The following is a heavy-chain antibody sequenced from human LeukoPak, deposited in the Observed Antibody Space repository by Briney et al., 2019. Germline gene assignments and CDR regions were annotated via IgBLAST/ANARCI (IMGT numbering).Heavy chain of an antibody. V-gene: IGHV3-21*01. CDR1: GFTLSIYW. J-gene: IGHJ4*02. CDR3: ARDQDWNDRGGLDY. Sequence: PGGSLRLSCAASGFTLSIYWMSWVRQAPGKGPEWVSFISTSSSYIYYADSVKGRFTISRDNSKNSLYLQMNSLRAEDTAVYYCARDQDWNDRGGLDYWGQGTLVIVSS. D-gene: IGHD1-1*01. CDR2: ISTSSSYI.